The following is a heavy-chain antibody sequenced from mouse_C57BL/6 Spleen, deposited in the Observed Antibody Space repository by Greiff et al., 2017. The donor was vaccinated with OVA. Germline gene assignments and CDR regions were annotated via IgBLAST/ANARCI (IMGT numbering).Heavy chain of an antibody. CDR3: ARHYGSRTFFEY. V-gene: IGHV1-69*01. CDR2: IDPSDSYT. D-gene: IGHD1-1*01. J-gene: IGHJ2*01. CDR1: GYTFTSYW. Sequence: QVQLQQPGAELVMPGASVKLSCKASGYTFTSYWMHWVKQRPGQGLEWIGEIDPSDSYTNYNQKFKGKSTLTVDKSSSTAYMQLSSLTSEDSAVYYCARHYGSRTFFEYWGQGTTLTVSS.